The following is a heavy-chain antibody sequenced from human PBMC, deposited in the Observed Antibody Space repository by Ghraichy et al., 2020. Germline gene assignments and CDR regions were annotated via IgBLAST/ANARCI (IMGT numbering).Heavy chain of an antibody. CDR2: VFSGGPT. V-gene: IGHV4-30-4*01. CDR1: GDSIDSGDYH. J-gene: IGHJ5*02. CDR3: AREGSTNLEINYFDA. D-gene: IGHD5-24*01. Sequence: SETLSLTCTVSGDSIDSGDYHWTWIRQAPGKGLEWMGFVFSGGPTYYNPSLKSRISILIDTSKNQFSLELNSVTGADTAVYYCAREGSTNLEINYFDAWGRGTLVTVSS.